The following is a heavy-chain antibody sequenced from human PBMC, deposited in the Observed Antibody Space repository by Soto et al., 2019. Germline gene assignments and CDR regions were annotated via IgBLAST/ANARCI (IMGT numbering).Heavy chain of an antibody. Sequence: QVHLVQSGAEVKKPGASVKVSCKASGYTFTSYGITWVRQAPGQGLEWMGWISAHNGNTDYAQRLQSRVMVTRDSTAGAAYMELRRLISDGTAVDYSARGRYGDYWGQGALVTVSS. V-gene: IGHV1-18*01. CDR2: ISAHNGNT. CDR3: ARGRYGDY. D-gene: IGHD1-1*01. CDR1: GYTFTSYG. J-gene: IGHJ4*02.